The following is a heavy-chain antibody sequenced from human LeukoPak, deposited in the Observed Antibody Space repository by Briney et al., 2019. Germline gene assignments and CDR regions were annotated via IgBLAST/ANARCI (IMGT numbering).Heavy chain of an antibody. V-gene: IGHV1-18*01. Sequence: ASVKLSCKASGYTFTSYGISWVRQAPGQGLEWMGWISAYNGNTNYAKKFKGIVTITADKSTSTVYMQMRSLKTEDTAVYYCARVGDAFGGGRYYFDYWGQGTLVTVSS. CDR1: GYTFTSYG. J-gene: IGHJ4*02. CDR2: ISAYNGNT. CDR3: ARVGDAFGGGRYYFDY. D-gene: IGHD3-16*01.